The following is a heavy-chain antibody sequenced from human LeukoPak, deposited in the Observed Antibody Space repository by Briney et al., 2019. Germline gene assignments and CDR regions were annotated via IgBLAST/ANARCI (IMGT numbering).Heavy chain of an antibody. D-gene: IGHD3-22*01. CDR1: GFTFSSYA. Sequence: GGSLRLSCAASGFTFSSYAMSWVRQAPGKGLEWVSAISGSGGSTYYADSVKGRFTISRDNSKNTLYLQTNSLRAEDTAVYYCAKPMIVVVITGPFDYWGQGTLVTVSS. CDR2: ISGSGGST. CDR3: AKPMIVVVITGPFDY. V-gene: IGHV3-23*01. J-gene: IGHJ4*02.